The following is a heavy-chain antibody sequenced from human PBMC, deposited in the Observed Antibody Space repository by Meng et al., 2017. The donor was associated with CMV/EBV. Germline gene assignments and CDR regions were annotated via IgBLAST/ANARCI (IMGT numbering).Heavy chain of an antibody. Sequence: GESLKISCAASGFTFSSYWMSWVRQAPGKGLEWVANIKQDGSEKYYVDSVKGRFTISRDNAKNSLYLQMNSLRAEDTAVYYCARENWGEAFDIWGQGTMVTVSS. CDR3: ARENWGEAFDI. J-gene: IGHJ3*02. D-gene: IGHD7-27*01. CDR1: GFTFSSYW. V-gene: IGHV3-7*01. CDR2: IKQDGSEK.